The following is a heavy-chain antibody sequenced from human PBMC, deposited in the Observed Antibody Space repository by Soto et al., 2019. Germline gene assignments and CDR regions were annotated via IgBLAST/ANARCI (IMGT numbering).Heavy chain of an antibody. Sequence: PSETLSLTCNVSGGSVSSTSYYWGWIRQSPGKGLEWIANIYFNGNTYYNPSLKSRVTISLDTSKNQFSLNLTSVTAADTAFYNCIKESNPGGLDYWGQGTLVTVSS. CDR1: GGSVSSTSYY. CDR3: IKESNPGGLDY. J-gene: IGHJ4*02. D-gene: IGHD4-4*01. CDR2: IYFNGNT. V-gene: IGHV4-39*03.